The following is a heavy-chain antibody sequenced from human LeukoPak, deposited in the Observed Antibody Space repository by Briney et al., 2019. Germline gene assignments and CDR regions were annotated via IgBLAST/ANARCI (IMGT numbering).Heavy chain of an antibody. CDR1: GFTFSTYW. CDR2: IKQDGSEK. Sequence: PGGSLRLSCAASGFTFSTYWMSWVRQAPGKGLEWVANIKQDGSEKYYVDSVKGQFAISRDNAKNSLFLQMNALSVEDTAVYYCAKDSLLTVVSPVAASWGQGIQVNVSS. V-gene: IGHV3-7*01. D-gene: IGHD4-23*01. J-gene: IGHJ5*02. CDR3: AKDSLLTVVSPVAAS.